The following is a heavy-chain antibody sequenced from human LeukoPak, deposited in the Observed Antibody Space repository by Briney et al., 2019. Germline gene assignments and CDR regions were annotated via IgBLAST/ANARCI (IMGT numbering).Heavy chain of an antibody. J-gene: IGHJ4*02. Sequence: SETLSLTCAVYGGSFSGYYWSWIRQPPGKGLEWIGEINHSGSTNYNPSLKSRVTISVDTSKNQFSLKLSSVTAADTAVYYCARGKGRRGYSYVPGYFDYWGQGTLVTVSS. D-gene: IGHD5-18*01. CDR2: INHSGST. V-gene: IGHV4-34*01. CDR1: GGSFSGYY. CDR3: ARGKGRRGYSYVPGYFDY.